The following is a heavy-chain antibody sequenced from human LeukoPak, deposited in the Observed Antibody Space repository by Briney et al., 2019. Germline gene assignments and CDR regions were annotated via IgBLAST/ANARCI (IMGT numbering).Heavy chain of an antibody. Sequence: PGGSLRLSCAASGFTFSSYAMSWVRQAPGKGLEWVSAISGSGGSTYYADSVKGRFTISRDNSKNTLSLQMNSLRVEDTAIYYCVKGGFTYYDDWGQGTLVTVSS. CDR2: ISGSGGST. CDR1: GFTFSSYA. V-gene: IGHV3-23*01. J-gene: IGHJ4*02. D-gene: IGHD3-22*01. CDR3: VKGGFTYYDD.